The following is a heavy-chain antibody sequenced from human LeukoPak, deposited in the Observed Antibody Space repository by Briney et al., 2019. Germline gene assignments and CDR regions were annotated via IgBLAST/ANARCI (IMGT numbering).Heavy chain of an antibody. CDR3: ARGVSSSSANNWFDP. D-gene: IGHD6-13*01. CDR2: ISYDGSNK. Sequence: GSLRLSCAASGFTFSSYAMHWVRQAPGKGLEWVAVISYDGSNKYYADSVKGRFTISRDNSKNTLYLQMNSLRAEDTAVYYCARGVSSSSANNWFDPWGQGTLVTVSS. V-gene: IGHV3-30*04. J-gene: IGHJ5*02. CDR1: GFTFSSYA.